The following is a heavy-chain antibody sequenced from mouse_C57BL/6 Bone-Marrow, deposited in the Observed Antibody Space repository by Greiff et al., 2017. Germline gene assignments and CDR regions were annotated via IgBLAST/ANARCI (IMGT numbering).Heavy chain of an antibody. CDR2: IYPRSGNT. Sequence: VQLQQSGAELARPGASVKLSCKASGYTFPSSGISWVKQSTGQGLEWIGEIYPRSGNTYYNEKFKGKATLTADKSSSTAYMELRSLTSEDSAVYFCARYPLYAMDYWGQGTSVTVSS. CDR3: ARYPLYAMDY. J-gene: IGHJ4*01. V-gene: IGHV1-81*01. CDR1: GYTFPSSG.